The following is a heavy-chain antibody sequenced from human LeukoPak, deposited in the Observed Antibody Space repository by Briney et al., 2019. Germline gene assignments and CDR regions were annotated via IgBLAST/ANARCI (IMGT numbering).Heavy chain of an antibody. D-gene: IGHD4-11*01. CDR2: IYYSGST. CDR1: GGSFSGYY. CDR3: ARDTVTRYYYMDV. V-gene: IGHV4-34*01. J-gene: IGHJ6*03. Sequence: SETLSLTCAVYGGSFSGYYWGWIRQPPGKGLEWIGSIYYSGSTYYNPSLKSRVTISVDTSKNQFSLKLSSVTAADTAVYYCARDTVTRYYYMDVWGKGTTVTVSS.